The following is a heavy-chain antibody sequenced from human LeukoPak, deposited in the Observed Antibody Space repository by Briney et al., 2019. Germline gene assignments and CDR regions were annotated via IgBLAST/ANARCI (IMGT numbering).Heavy chain of an antibody. V-gene: IGHV3-23*01. Sequence: PSGGSLRLSCAASGLTFSRHVMSWVRQAPGKGLEWVSAISGTGDDTYYADSVKGRFTISRDNSKNTLYLQMNNLRAEDTAVYYCSLVPNYWGQGTLVTVSS. D-gene: IGHD6-13*01. CDR1: GLTFSRHV. J-gene: IGHJ4*02. CDR3: SLVPNY. CDR2: ISGTGDDT.